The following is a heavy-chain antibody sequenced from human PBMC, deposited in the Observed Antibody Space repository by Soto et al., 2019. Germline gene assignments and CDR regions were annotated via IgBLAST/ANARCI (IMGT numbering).Heavy chain of an antibody. CDR3: AKGVHSSGYSPVFDY. CDR2: ISDDGSNK. CDR1: GFTFSSYG. J-gene: IGHJ4*02. Sequence: GGSLRLSCAASGFTFSSYGMHWVRQAPGKGLEWVAVISDDGSNKYYADSVKGRFTISRGNSKNTLYLQMNSLRAEDTAVYDGAKGVHSSGYSPVFDYGGQGTLVTVAS. D-gene: IGHD3-22*01. V-gene: IGHV3-30*18.